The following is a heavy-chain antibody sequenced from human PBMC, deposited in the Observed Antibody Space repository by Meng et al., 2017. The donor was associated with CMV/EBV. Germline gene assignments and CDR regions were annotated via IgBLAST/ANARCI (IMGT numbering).Heavy chain of an antibody. CDR3: ARDSRDYDFWSGRRRYYYYGMDV. V-gene: IGHV3-11*04. CDR2: ISSSGSTI. CDR1: GFTFSDYY. Sequence: GESLKISCAASGFTFSDYYMSWIRQAPGKGLEWVSYISSSGSTIYYADSVKGRFTISRDNAKNSLYLQMNSLRAEDTAVYYCARDSRDYDFWSGRRRYYYYGMDVWGQGTTVTVSS. J-gene: IGHJ6*02. D-gene: IGHD3-3*01.